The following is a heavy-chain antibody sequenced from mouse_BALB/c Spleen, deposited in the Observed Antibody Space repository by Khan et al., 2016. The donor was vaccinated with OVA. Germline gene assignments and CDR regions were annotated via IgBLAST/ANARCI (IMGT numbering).Heavy chain of an antibody. V-gene: IGHV1S135*01. CDR1: GYSFNAYN. J-gene: IGHJ3*01. CDR2: IDPFNDLT. CDR3: ARSLWAY. Sequence: EVQLQQSGPELMKPGASVKISCKASGYSFNAYNMHWVKQSHGQSLEWIGYIDPFNDLTNYNQKFKDKATLTVDKSSSTAYMHLSSLTSEDSAVYYCARSLWAYWGQGTLVTVSA.